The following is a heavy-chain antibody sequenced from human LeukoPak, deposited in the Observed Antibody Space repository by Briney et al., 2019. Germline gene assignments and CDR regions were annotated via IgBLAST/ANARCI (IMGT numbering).Heavy chain of an antibody. CDR1: GFTFSSYA. D-gene: IGHD3-9*01. Sequence: PGGSLRLSCAASGFTFSSYAMHWVRQAPGKGLEWVAIISDDGSNEYYADSVKGRFTISRDNSKNTLYLQMNSLRAEDTAVYYCAKDPRLLTGYYWGQGTLVTVSS. J-gene: IGHJ4*02. V-gene: IGHV3-30-3*01. CDR3: AKDPRLLTGYY. CDR2: ISDDGSNE.